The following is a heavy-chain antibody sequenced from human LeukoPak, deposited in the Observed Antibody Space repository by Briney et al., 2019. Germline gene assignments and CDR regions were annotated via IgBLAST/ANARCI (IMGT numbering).Heavy chain of an antibody. CDR1: GYTFTGYY. CDR2: INPNSVGT. CDR3: ARCELSRGFDY. V-gene: IGHV1-2*02. J-gene: IGHJ4*02. Sequence: GASVKVSCKASGYTFTGYYMHWVRQAPGHGLEWMGWINPNSVGTNYAQKFEGRVTMTRDTSISTAYVERSSLRSDDTAVYYCARCELSRGFDYWGQGTLVTVSS. D-gene: IGHD1-26*01.